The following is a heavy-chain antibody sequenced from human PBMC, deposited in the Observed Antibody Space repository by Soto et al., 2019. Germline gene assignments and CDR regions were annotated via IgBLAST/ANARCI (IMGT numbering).Heavy chain of an antibody. V-gene: IGHV1-18*04. CDR2: TSPYGESA. D-gene: IGHD1-26*01. Sequence: QVQLVQSGAEVKKPGASVKVSCKASGYTFINYGISWVRQAPGQGLEWMGWTSPYGESANYAPTLQGRVTLTTDTSTSTAYMELRSLTSDDTAIYYCARDQGGDWFDPWGQGTLVTVSS. CDR1: GYTFINYG. CDR3: ARDQGGDWFDP. J-gene: IGHJ5*02.